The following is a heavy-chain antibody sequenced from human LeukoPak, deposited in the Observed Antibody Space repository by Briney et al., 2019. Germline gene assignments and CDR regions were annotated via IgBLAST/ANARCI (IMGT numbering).Heavy chain of an antibody. D-gene: IGHD1-26*01. CDR2: FDPEDGET. J-gene: IGHJ3*02. CDR1: GYTLTELS. V-gene: IGHV1-24*01. CDR3: ARDQRGSYFPPDAFDI. Sequence: ASVKVSRKVSGYTLTELSMHWVRQAPGKGLEWMGGFDPEDGETIYAQKFQGRVTMTEDTSTDTAYMELSSLRSEDTAVYYCARDQRGSYFPPDAFDIWGQGTMVTVSS.